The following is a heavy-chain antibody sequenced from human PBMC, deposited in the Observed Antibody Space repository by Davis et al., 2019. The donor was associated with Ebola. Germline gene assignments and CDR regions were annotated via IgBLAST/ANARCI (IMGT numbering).Heavy chain of an antibody. CDR1: GFTFSSYA. J-gene: IGHJ4*02. V-gene: IGHV3-30-3*01. D-gene: IGHD5-18*01. Sequence: GESLKISCAASGFTFSSYAMHWVRQAPGKGLEWVAVISYDGSNKYYADSVKGRFTISRDNSKNTLYLQMNSLRAEDTAVYYCARSASEDTVFDYWGQGTLVTVSS. CDR3: ARSASEDTVFDY. CDR2: ISYDGSNK.